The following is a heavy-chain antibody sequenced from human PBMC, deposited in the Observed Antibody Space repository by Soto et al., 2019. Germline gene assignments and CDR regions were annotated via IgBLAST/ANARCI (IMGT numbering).Heavy chain of an antibody. V-gene: IGHV1-3*01. J-gene: IGHJ3*02. CDR2: INAGNGNT. CDR1: GYTFTSYA. CDR3: ARGVLLWFGELSDAFDI. D-gene: IGHD3-10*01. Sequence: QVQLVQSGAEVKKPGASVKVSCKASGYTFTSYAMHWVRQAPGQRPEWMGWINAGNGNTKYSQKCQGRVTITRDTSASTAYMELSSLRSEDTAVYYCARGVLLWFGELSDAFDIWGQGTMVTVSS.